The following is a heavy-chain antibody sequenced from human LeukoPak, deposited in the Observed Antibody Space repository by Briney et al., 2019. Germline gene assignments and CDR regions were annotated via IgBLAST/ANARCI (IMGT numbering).Heavy chain of an antibody. V-gene: IGHV6-1*01. CDR1: GDSVSSNSAA. CDR3: ARGWGGVDYGDYWGYFDY. Sequence: SQTLSLTCAISGDSVSSNSAAWNWIRQSPSRGLEWLRRTYYRSKWYTYYAVSVKSRITINPDTSKNQFSLKLSSVTAADTAVYYCARGWGGVDYGDYWGYFDYWGQGTLVTVSS. CDR2: TYYRSKWYT. D-gene: IGHD4-17*01. J-gene: IGHJ4*02.